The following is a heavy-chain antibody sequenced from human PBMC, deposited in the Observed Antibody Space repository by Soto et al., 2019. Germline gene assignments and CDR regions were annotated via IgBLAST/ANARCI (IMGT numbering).Heavy chain of an antibody. CDR3: AHHFAATVSTGWFDP. V-gene: IGHV2-5*02. Sequence: QITLKESGPTLVKPTQTLTLTCTFSGFSLSTSRVGVGWIRQPPGKALEWLALIYWDDDKRYSPSLKSRLTITKDTSKNQVVLTMTNMDPVDTATYYCAHHFAATVSTGWFDPWGQGTLVTVSS. CDR2: IYWDDDK. J-gene: IGHJ5*02. D-gene: IGHD4-4*01. CDR1: GFSLSTSRVG.